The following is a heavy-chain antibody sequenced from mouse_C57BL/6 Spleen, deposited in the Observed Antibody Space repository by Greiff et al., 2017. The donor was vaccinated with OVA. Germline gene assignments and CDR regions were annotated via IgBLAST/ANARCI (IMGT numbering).Heavy chain of an antibody. CDR1: GYAFSSSW. D-gene: IGHD4-1*02. J-gene: IGHJ2*01. CDR2: IYPGDGDT. Sequence: QVQLQQSGPELVKPGASVQISCKASGYAFSSSWMNWVKQRPGKGLEWIGRIYPGDGDTNYNGKFKGKATLTADKSSSTAYMQLSSLTSEDSAVYFCAREGGQLVYYFDDWGQGTTLTVSS. CDR3: AREGGQLVYYFDD. V-gene: IGHV1-82*01.